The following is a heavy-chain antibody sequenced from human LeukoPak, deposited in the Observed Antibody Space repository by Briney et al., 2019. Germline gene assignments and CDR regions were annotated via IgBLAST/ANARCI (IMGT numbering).Heavy chain of an antibody. CDR3: ARTIRNILTGYYVPPYYYYYMDV. CDR1: GGSFSGYY. CDR2: INHSGST. D-gene: IGHD3-9*01. J-gene: IGHJ6*03. Sequence: SETLSLTCAVYGGSFSGYYWSWIRQPPGKGLEWIGEINHSGSTNYNPSLKSRVTISVDTSKNQFSLKLSSVTAADTAVYYCARTIRNILTGYYVPPYYYYYMDVWGKGTTVTISS. V-gene: IGHV4-34*01.